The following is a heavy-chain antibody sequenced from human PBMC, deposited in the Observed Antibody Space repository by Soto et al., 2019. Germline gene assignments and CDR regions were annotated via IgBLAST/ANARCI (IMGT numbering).Heavy chain of an antibody. CDR3: ARDADYGVYENWFDP. V-gene: IGHV4-59*01. D-gene: IGHD4-17*01. Sequence: SETLSLTCTVSGGSISSYYWSWIRQPPGKGLKWIGYIYYSGSTNYNPSLKSRVTISVDTSKNQFSLKLSSVTAADTAVYYCARDADYGVYENWFDPWGQGTLVTVSS. J-gene: IGHJ5*02. CDR2: IYYSGST. CDR1: GGSISSYY.